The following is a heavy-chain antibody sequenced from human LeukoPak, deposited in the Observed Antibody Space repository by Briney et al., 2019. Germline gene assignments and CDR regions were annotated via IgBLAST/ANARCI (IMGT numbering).Heavy chain of an antibody. CDR2: LYYSGST. V-gene: IGHV4-61*01. CDR3: ARDLAGSSSRHFDS. J-gene: IGHJ4*02. CDR1: GASISSGSYY. D-gene: IGHD6-6*01. Sequence: SQTLSLTCTVSGASISSGSYYWSWIRQPPGKGLEWIGYLYYSGSTNYNPSLKSRVTISVDTSKNQFSLKLSSVTAADTALYYCARDLAGSSSRHFDSWGQGTLVTVSS.